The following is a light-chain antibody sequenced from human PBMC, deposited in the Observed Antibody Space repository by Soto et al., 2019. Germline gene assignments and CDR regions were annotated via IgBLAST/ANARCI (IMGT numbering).Light chain of an antibody. J-gene: IGKJ1*01. V-gene: IGKV1-39*01. CDR2: GAS. CDR3: KQSYGTQWA. Sequence: DIQMTQSPSSLSASVGDRVTITCRAIQSNSNYLNWYQQKPGKAPKLLIYGASNLQSGVPSRFTGSGSGTDFTLTISSLQPEDFATYYCKQSYGTQWAFGQGTNVDI. CDR1: QSNSNY.